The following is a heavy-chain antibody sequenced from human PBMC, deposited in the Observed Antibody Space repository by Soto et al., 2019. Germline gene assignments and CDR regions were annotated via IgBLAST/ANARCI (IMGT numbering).Heavy chain of an antibody. Sequence: EVQLVESGGGLVKPGGSLRLSCVASGFTFSSYSMNWVRQATGKGLEWVSTIGTRGDIYYAESLKGRFTISRDNAKNSLSLQMNSLRVEDTAVYYCAREETAWPLAYGLDVWGQGTAVTVSS. V-gene: IGHV3-21*02. CDR3: AREETAWPLAYGLDV. CDR2: IGTRGDI. CDR1: GFTFSSYS. D-gene: IGHD2-21*02. J-gene: IGHJ6*02.